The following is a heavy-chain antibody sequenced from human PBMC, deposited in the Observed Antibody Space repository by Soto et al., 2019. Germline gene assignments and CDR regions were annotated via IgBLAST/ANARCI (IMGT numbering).Heavy chain of an antibody. CDR3: VRGGGVGVAGSAAFDM. Sequence: QLHLVQSGAVVKKPGASVTVSCSASGYPVTAYYMHWVRQAPGRGLEWMGGINPATGAAKYTQTFQGRGTLHRDTSTGTVFMEMGGLTFWEPAVFFFVRGGGVGVAGSAAFDMWGQGTLVTVSS. J-gene: IGHJ3*02. CDR2: INPATGAA. D-gene: IGHD3-3*01. V-gene: IGHV1-2*02. CDR1: GYPVTAYY.